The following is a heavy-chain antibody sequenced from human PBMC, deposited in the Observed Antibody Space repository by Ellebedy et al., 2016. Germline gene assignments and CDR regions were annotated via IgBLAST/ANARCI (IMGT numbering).Heavy chain of an antibody. J-gene: IGHJ4*02. CDR2: INPNSGDT. V-gene: IGHV1-2*02. Sequence: ASVKVSCXASGYTFTGYYIHWVRQAPGQGLEWMGWINPNSGDTNSAQRFQGRVTMTRDTSISTAYMEVNSLRSDDTAVYYCARGVCTGGNCNFDYWGQGTLVTVSS. CDR1: GYTFTGYY. CDR3: ARGVCTGGNCNFDY. D-gene: IGHD2-8*02.